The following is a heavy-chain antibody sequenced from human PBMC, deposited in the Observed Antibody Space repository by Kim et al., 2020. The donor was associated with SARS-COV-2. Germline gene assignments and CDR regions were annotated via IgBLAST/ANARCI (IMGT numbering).Heavy chain of an antibody. CDR1: GYSFTSYW. CDR3: ARQQGYCSGGSCQWSFDY. CDR2: IYPGDSDT. D-gene: IGHD2-15*01. J-gene: IGHJ4*02. Sequence: GESLKISCKGSGYSFTSYWIGWVRQMPGKGLEWMGIIYPGDSDTRYSPSFQGQVTISADKSISTAYLQWSSLKASDTAMYYCARQQGYCSGGSCQWSFDYWGQGTLVTVSS. V-gene: IGHV5-51*01.